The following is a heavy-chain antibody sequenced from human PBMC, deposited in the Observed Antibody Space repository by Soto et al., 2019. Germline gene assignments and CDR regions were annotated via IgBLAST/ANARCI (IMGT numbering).Heavy chain of an antibody. D-gene: IGHD1-26*01. J-gene: IGHJ6*03. CDR3: ARALLQGADYYYYYMDV. CDR1: GFTFSSYS. Sequence: GGSLRLSCAASGFTFSSYSMNWVRQAPGKGLEWVSSISSSSSYIYYADSVKGRFTISRDNAKNSLYLQMNSLRAEDTAVYYCARALLQGADYYYYYMDVWGKGTTVTVSS. V-gene: IGHV3-21*01. CDR2: ISSSSSYI.